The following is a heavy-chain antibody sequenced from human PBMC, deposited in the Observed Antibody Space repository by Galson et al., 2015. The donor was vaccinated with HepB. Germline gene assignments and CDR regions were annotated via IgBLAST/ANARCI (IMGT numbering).Heavy chain of an antibody. V-gene: IGHV3-23*01. J-gene: IGHJ4*02. D-gene: IGHD6-19*01. CDR1: GFTYINYA. CDR2: ISGPGDNT. CDR3: TREGVSSNGWYADS. Sequence: SLRLSCAASGFTYINYAINWVHQAPGKGLEWVSTISGPGDNTYYADSVKGRFTISRDNSKSTVYLQMNSLRAGDTAVYYCTREGVSSNGWYADSWGQGTLVTVSS.